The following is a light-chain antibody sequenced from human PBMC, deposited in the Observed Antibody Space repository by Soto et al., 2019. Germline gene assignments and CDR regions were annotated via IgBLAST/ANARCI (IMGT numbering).Light chain of an antibody. Sequence: EIVMTQSPATLSVSPGERATLSCRASQSVSTDLAWYQQKPGQAPRLLIYGASTRATGIPGRFSGSGSGTEFTLTISSLQSEDFAVYYCQQEKDWPPNLTFGGGTKVEIK. CDR1: QSVSTD. J-gene: IGKJ4*01. V-gene: IGKV3-15*01. CDR3: QQEKDWPPNLT. CDR2: GAS.